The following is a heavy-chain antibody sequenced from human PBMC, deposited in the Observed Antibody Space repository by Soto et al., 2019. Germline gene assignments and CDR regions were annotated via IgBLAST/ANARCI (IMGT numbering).Heavy chain of an antibody. Sequence: PSETLSLPCTVSGGSFNSGGYYWSWIRQHPGKGLEWLGYIDHIGYTFYKTSLQSRIILSMDTSKKQFYLKLSSATAADTAVYFCARKQAGFFYGIDYWGQGTLVPVSS. V-gene: IGHV4-31*03. CDR1: GGSFNSGGYY. CDR3: ARKQAGFFYGIDY. J-gene: IGHJ4*02. CDR2: IDHIGYT. D-gene: IGHD3-3*01.